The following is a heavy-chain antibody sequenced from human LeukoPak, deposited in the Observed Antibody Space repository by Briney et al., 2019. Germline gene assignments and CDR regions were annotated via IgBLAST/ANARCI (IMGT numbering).Heavy chain of an antibody. D-gene: IGHD1-26*01. Sequence: GGSLILSCAASGFTFSNAWMSWVRQAPGKGLEWVANIKHDGSDKKYVDSVKGRFTISRDNAKRSLYLQMNSLRAEDTAVYYCARKMNIVGAQGWGYGLDVWGHGTTVTVSS. V-gene: IGHV3-7*05. CDR2: IKHDGSDK. CDR1: GFTFSNAW. CDR3: ARKMNIVGAQGWGYGLDV. J-gene: IGHJ6*02.